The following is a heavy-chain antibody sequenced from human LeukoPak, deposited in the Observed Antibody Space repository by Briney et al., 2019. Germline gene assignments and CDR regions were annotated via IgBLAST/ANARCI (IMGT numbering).Heavy chain of an antibody. J-gene: IGHJ4*02. CDR2: ISYDGNSQ. V-gene: IGHV3-30*18. Sequence: GGSLRLSCAASGFTFSSYAMHWVRQAPGRGLEWVAAISYDGNSQHYGAPVKGRFTISRDNSKNTVYLQINTLRTDDAAIYYCAKPYPTLTTSAVLDNWGQGTLVTVSS. CDR3: AKPYPTLTTSAVLDN. D-gene: IGHD1-1*01. CDR1: GFTFSSYA.